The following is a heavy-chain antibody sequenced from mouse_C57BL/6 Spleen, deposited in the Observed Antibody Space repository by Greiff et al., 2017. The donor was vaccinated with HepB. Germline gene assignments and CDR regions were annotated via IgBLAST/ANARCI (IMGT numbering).Heavy chain of an antibody. D-gene: IGHD2-4*01. CDR2: IDPETGGT. Sequence: QVQLQQSGAELVRPGASVTLSCKASGYTFTDYEMHWVKQTPVHGLEWIGAIDPETGGTAYNQKFKGKAILTADKSSSTAYMELRSLTSEDSAVYYCTNGDYDYFDYWGQGTTLTVSS. CDR3: TNGDYDYFDY. V-gene: IGHV1-15*01. CDR1: GYTFTDYE. J-gene: IGHJ2*01.